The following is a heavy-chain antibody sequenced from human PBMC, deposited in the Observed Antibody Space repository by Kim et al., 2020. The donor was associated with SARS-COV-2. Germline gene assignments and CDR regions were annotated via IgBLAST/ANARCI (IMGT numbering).Heavy chain of an antibody. V-gene: IGHV4-34*01. CDR2: INHSGST. CDR1: GGSFSGYY. CDR3: ARVDTAMAHYYYYGMDV. J-gene: IGHJ6*02. Sequence: SETLSLTCAVYGGSFSGYYWSWIRQPPGKGLEWIGEINHSGSTNYNPSLKSRVTISVDTSKNQFSLKLSSVTAADTAVYYCARVDTAMAHYYYYGMDVWGQGTTVTVSS. D-gene: IGHD5-18*01.